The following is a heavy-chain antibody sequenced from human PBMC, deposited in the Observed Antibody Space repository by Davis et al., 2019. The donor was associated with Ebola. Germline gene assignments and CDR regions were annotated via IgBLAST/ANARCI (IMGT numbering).Heavy chain of an antibody. D-gene: IGHD5-12*01. CDR1: GFTFSSYG. CDR2: IWYDGSNK. V-gene: IGHV3-33*01. J-gene: IGHJ6*02. Sequence: PGGSLRLSCAASGFTFSSYGMHWVRQAPGKGLEWVAVIWYDGSNKYYADSVKGRFTISRDNSKNTLYLQMNSLRAEDTAVYYCARELGSDYLYYYGMDVWGQGTTVTVSS. CDR3: ARELGSDYLYYYGMDV.